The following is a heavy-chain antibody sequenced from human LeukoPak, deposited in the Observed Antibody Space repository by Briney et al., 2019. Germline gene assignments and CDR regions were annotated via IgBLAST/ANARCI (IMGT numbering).Heavy chain of an antibody. CDR2: NYNRWTT. CDR1: GGSISTYY. CDR3: AREKASAGPHFEH. D-gene: IGHD6-13*01. Sequence: SETLSLTCFVSGGSISTYYWSWIRQPPGKGLEWIGYNYNRWTTAYNPSLKSRVTISVDRSKNQFSLSLTSVTAADTAFYYCAREKASAGPHFEHWGRGILVTVSS. V-gene: IGHV4-59*01. J-gene: IGHJ4*02.